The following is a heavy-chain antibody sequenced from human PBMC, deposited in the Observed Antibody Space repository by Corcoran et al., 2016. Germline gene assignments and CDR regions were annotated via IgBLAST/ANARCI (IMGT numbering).Heavy chain of an antibody. CDR2: ITYDESNK. D-gene: IGHD4-17*01. CDR3: AKDVYNGDHGAGFFDY. J-gene: IGHJ4*02. CDR1: GFTFSSSG. V-gene: IGHV3-30*18. Sequence: QVQLVASGGGVVQPGRSLRLSCAASGFTFSSSGMHWVRQAPGKGLEWVAVITYDESNKYYADSVKGRFTISRDYSMNTLYLKMNSLRAEDTAVYYCAKDVYNGDHGAGFFDYWGQGTLVTVSS.